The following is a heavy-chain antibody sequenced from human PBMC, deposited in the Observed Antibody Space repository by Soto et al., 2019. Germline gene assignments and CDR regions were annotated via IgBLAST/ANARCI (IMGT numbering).Heavy chain of an antibody. D-gene: IGHD3-3*01. CDR3: VKDAHRPTFGVVTTPTLFDY. V-gene: IGHV3-23*01. CDR2: ISGSGGST. Sequence: GGSLRLSCAAPGFTFSSYAMSWVRQAPVKGLEWVSAISGSGGSTYYADSVKGRFTISRDNSKNTLYLQMNSLRAEDTAVYYCVKDAHRPTFGVVTTPTLFDYWGQGTLVTVSS. J-gene: IGHJ4*02. CDR1: GFTFSSYA.